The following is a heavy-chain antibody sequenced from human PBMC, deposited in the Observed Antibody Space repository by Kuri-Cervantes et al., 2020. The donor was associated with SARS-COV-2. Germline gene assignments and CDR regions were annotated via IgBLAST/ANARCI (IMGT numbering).Heavy chain of an antibody. D-gene: IGHD3-10*01. CDR2: ISYDGSNK. Sequence: LSLTCAASGLTFSSYAMHWVRQAPGKGLEWVAVISYDGSNKYYADSVKGRFTISRDNSKNTLYLQMDFLRAEDTAVYYCAKAPNYYGSGGENYWGQGTLVTVSS. CDR1: GLTFSSYA. V-gene: IGHV3-30-3*01. J-gene: IGHJ4*02. CDR3: AKAPNYYGSGGENY.